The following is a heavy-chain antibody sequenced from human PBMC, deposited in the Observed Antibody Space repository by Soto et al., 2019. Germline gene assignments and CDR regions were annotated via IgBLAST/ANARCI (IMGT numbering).Heavy chain of an antibody. Sequence: ASVKVSCKVSGYPLTELTMHWVRQAPGKGLEWMGGFDPEDGKTVYAQKFQGRVTMTEDTSTDTAFVELSSLRSEDTAVYYCARRYYYDSSGKGYYYYYGMDVWGQGTTVTVSS. D-gene: IGHD3-22*01. CDR1: GYPLTELT. CDR2: FDPEDGKT. J-gene: IGHJ6*02. CDR3: ARRYYYDSSGKGYYYYYGMDV. V-gene: IGHV1-24*01.